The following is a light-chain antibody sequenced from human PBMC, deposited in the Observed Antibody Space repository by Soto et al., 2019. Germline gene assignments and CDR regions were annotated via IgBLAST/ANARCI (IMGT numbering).Light chain of an antibody. V-gene: IGLV2-14*01. Sequence: SALTQPASVSGSPGQSITISCTGTSSDVGGYNYVSWYQQHPGKAPKLMIYEVSNRPSGVSNRFSGSKSANTASLTISGLQAEDEADYYCNSYTSSSTWVFGGGTKVTVL. CDR3: NSYTSSSTWV. CDR1: SSDVGGYNY. CDR2: EVS. J-gene: IGLJ3*02.